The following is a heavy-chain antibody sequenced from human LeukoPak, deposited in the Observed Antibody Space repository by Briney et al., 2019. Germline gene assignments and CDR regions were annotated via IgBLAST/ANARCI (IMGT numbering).Heavy chain of an antibody. D-gene: IGHD6-19*01. V-gene: IGHV1-2*02. CDR2: INPNTAGT. CDR3: ARVGGSGWYHGMDV. J-gene: IGHJ6*02. CDR1: GYTFTRCY. Sequence: ASVKVSCKASGYTFTRCYFHWVRQAPGQGLEWMGWINPNTAGTNYAQKFLGGVTLTWDTSISTAYMELNRLTSDDTAVYYCARVGGSGWYHGMDVWGQGTTVTVSS.